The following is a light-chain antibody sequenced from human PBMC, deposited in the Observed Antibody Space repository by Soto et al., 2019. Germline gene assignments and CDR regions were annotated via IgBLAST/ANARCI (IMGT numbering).Light chain of an antibody. V-gene: IGLV2-11*01. CDR2: DVN. CDR3: LSYTSANTRV. J-gene: IGLJ3*02. CDR1: RNDVGAYNY. Sequence: QSVLTQPRSVSGSPGQSVAISCTGSRNDVGAYNYVSWYQQHPGKAPKLMIYDVNKRPSGVPDRFSGSKSGNTASLTISGLQAEDEADYYCLSYTSANTRVFGGGTKLTVL.